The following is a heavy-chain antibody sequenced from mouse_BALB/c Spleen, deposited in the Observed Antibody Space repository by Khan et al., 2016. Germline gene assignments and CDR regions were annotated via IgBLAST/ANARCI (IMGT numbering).Heavy chain of an antibody. D-gene: IGHD1-1*01. V-gene: IGHV5-6-5*01. CDR1: GFTFSSYA. J-gene: IGHJ2*01. CDR3: TRGVTTVVDYVDY. CDR2: ISSGGNT. Sequence: EVELVESGGGLVKPGGSLKLSCAASGFTFSSYAMSWVRQTPEKRLEWVASISSGGNTFYPASLKGRFTISRDNARNILYLQMSSLWSENTAMYYCTRGVTTVVDYVDYWGQGTTLTVSS.